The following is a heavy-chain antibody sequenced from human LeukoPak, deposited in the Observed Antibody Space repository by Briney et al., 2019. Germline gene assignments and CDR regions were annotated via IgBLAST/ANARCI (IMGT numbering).Heavy chain of an antibody. Sequence: SETLSLTCGVYGGSFSGYFWSWIRQPPGKGLEWIGEINHSGSTNYNPSLKSRVTISVDTSKNQFSLKLSSVTAADTAVYYCARRNFYYDSSGYYLLGDAFDIWGQGTMVTVSS. D-gene: IGHD3-22*01. CDR2: INHSGST. V-gene: IGHV4-34*01. J-gene: IGHJ3*02. CDR3: ARRNFYYDSSGYYLLGDAFDI. CDR1: GGSFSGYF.